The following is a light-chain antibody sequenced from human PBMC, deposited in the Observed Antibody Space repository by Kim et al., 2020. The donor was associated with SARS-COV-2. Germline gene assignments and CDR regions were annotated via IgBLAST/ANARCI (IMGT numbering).Light chain of an antibody. J-gene: IGLJ2*01. CDR1: SSTFGNNY. CDR3: GTWDSSLSVVV. V-gene: IGLV1-51*01. CDR2: DNN. Sequence: GQKVTISCSGSSSTFGNNYVSWYQQLPGTAPKLLIYDNNKRPSGIPDRFSGSESGTSATLGITGLQTGDEADYYCGTWDSSLSVVVFGGGTQLTVL.